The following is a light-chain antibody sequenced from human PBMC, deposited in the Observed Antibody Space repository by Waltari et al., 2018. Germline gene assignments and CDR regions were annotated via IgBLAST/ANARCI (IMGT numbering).Light chain of an antibody. J-gene: IGKJ5*01. CDR1: QSVDKN. CDR2: EAS. V-gene: IGKV3-11*01. Sequence: DIFLTQSPVTLSLSPGERATPSCRASQSVDKNLAWYRQKPGRAPRLLIYEASKRATGIPARFSGSGSGTDFTLTISSLEPDDFAVYYCQQREYWPITFGQGTRLDIK. CDR3: QQREYWPIT.